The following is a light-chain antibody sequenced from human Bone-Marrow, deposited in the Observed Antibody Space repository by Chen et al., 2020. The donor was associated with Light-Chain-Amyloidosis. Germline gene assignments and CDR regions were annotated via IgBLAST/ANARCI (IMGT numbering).Light chain of an antibody. Sequence: QSVLTQPPSLSGAPGQRVTISCTGSNSNIGTSYDVHWYQQLPGTAPKLLIYVNSNRPSGVPDRFSGSKSDTSASLAITGLQAEDEADYYCQSYDNSLSGNFVFGTGTKVTVL. CDR3: QSYDNSLSGNFV. CDR1: NSNIGTSYD. CDR2: VNS. J-gene: IGLJ1*01. V-gene: IGLV1-40*01.